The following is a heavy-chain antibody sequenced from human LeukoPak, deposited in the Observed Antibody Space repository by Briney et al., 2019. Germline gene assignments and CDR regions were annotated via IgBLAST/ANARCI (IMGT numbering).Heavy chain of an antibody. J-gene: IGHJ5*02. CDR3: ARSYSGYDYPDWFDP. CDR2: FIPIFGTA. Sequence: GASVKVSCKASGGTFSSYAISWVRQAPGQGLEWMGGFIPIFGTANYAQKFQGRVTITTDESTSTAYMELSSLRSEDTAVYYCARSYSGYDYPDWFDPWGQGTLVTVSS. CDR1: GGTFSSYA. V-gene: IGHV1-69*05. D-gene: IGHD5-12*01.